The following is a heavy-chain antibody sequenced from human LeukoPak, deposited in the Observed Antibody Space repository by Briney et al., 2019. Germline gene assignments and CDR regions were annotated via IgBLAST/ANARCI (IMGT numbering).Heavy chain of an antibody. V-gene: IGHV1-69*04. CDR3: ARDHGNSSSHPGGADY. Sequence: ASVKVSCKASGGTFSSYAISWVRQAPGQGLEWMGRIIPILGIANYAQKFQGRVTITADKSTSTAYMELSSLRSEDTAVYYCARDHGNSSSHPGGADYWGQGTLVTVSS. CDR1: GGTFSSYA. D-gene: IGHD6-13*01. J-gene: IGHJ4*02. CDR2: IIPILGIA.